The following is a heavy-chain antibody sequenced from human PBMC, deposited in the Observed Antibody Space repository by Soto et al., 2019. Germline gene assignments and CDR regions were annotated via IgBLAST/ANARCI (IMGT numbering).Heavy chain of an antibody. D-gene: IGHD3-22*01. CDR3: ATNHDDISGRTPLLFDS. CDR2: IHYSGNT. Sequence: QVQLQESGPGLVKPSQTLSLTCTVSGDSIGTGGYYWDWIHQHPGKGPEWIGYIHYSGNTYYHPSLKSRLTISLDTSKNQFSLHLSSVTAADTAVYYCATNHDDISGRTPLLFDSWGQGTLVTVSS. J-gene: IGHJ4*02. CDR1: GDSIGTGGYY. V-gene: IGHV4-31*03.